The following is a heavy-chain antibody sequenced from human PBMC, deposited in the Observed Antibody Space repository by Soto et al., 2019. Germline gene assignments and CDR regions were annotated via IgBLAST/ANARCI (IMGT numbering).Heavy chain of an antibody. CDR1: GCSISSGGYY. V-gene: IGHV4-31*03. Sequence: PSETLSLTCTVSGCSISSGGYYWSWIRQHPGKGLEWIGYIYYSGSTYYNPSLKSRVTISVDTSKNQFSLKLSSVTAADTAVYYCAIGTTGKGRYMDVWGKGTTVTVSS. J-gene: IGHJ6*03. CDR2: IYYSGST. CDR3: AIGTTGKGRYMDV. D-gene: IGHD4-17*01.